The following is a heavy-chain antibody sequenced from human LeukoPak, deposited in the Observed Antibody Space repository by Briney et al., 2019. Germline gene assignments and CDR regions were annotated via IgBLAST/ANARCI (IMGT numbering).Heavy chain of an antibody. CDR3: AREISSWYRTEGRFDP. V-gene: IGHV3-7*01. CDR1: GFSFSNYW. CDR2: IKQDGSER. J-gene: IGHJ5*02. Sequence: PGGSLRPSCAASGFSFSNYWMTWVRQAPGKGLEWVANIKQDGSERYYVDSLEGRFIISRDNAKYSLYLQMNSLRVEDTAVYFCAREISSWYRTEGRFDPWGQGTLVTVSS. D-gene: IGHD6-13*01.